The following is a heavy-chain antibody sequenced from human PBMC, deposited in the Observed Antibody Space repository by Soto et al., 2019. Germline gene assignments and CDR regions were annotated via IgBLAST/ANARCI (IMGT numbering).Heavy chain of an antibody. CDR2: IYYSGST. D-gene: IGHD5-12*01. J-gene: IGHJ4*02. Sequence: SETLSLTCTVSGGSISSSSYYWGWIRQPPGKGLEWIGSIYYSGSTYYNPSLKSRVTISVDTSKDQFSLKLSSVTAADTAVYYCARDGDGYNYWGQGTLVTVSS. CDR1: GGSISSSSYY. CDR3: ARDGDGYNY. V-gene: IGHV4-39*07.